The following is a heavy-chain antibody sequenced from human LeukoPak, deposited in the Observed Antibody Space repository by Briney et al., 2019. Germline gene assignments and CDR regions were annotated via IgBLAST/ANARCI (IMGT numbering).Heavy chain of an antibody. J-gene: IGHJ4*02. V-gene: IGHV4-31*03. CDR2: IYYSGST. CDR1: SGSISSGVYY. Sequence: SETLSLTCPVSSGSISSGVYYWSWIRQHPGKGLEWIGYIYYSGSTYYNPSLKSRVTISVDTSQNQFSLKLSSVTAADTAVYYCARSHLDSSGYYYFDYWGQGTLVTVSS. D-gene: IGHD3-22*01. CDR3: ARSHLDSSGYYYFDY.